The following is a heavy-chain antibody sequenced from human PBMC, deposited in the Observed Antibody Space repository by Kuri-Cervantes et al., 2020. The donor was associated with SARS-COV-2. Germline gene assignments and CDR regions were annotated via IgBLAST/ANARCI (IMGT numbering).Heavy chain of an antibody. D-gene: IGHD3-9*01. CDR3: ARQVAHYDILTGYQMYYFDY. CDR2: IDPSDSYT. V-gene: IGHV5-10-1*01. CDR1: GYSFTSYW. J-gene: IGHJ4*02. Sequence: GGSLRLSCKGSGYSFTSYWISWVRQMPGKGLEWMGRIDPSDSYTNYSPSLQGHVTISADKSISTAYLQWSSLKASDTAMYYCARQVAHYDILTGYQMYYFDYWGQGTLVTVSS.